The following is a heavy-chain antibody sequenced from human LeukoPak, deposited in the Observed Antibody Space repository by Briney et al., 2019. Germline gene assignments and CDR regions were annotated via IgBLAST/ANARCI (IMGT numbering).Heavy chain of an antibody. CDR3: ARWPYWDY. J-gene: IGHJ4*02. CDR2: INHSGST. D-gene: IGHD2-15*01. Sequence: SETLSLTCTVSGGSISSYYWSWIRQPPGKGLEWIGEINHSGSTNYNPSLKSRVTISVDTSKNQFSLKLSSVTAADTAVYYCARWPYWDYWGQGTLVTVSS. V-gene: IGHV4-34*01. CDR1: GGSISSYY.